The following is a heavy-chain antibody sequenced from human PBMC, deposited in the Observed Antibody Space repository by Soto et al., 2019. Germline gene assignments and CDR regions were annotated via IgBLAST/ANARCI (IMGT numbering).Heavy chain of an antibody. CDR2: IYYSGST. CDR3: ARDASSSHYYYYYGMDV. J-gene: IGHJ6*02. CDR1: GGSVSSGSYY. V-gene: IGHV4-61*01. Sequence: SETLSLTCTVSGGSVSSGSYYWSWIRQPPGKGLEWIGYIYYSGSTNYNPSLKSRVTISVDTSKNQFSLKLSSVTAADTAVYYCARDASSSHYYYYYGMDVWGQGTTVTVSS. D-gene: IGHD6-13*01.